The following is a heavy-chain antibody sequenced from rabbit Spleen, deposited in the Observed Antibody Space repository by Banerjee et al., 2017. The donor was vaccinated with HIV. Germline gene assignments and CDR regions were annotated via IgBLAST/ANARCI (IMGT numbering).Heavy chain of an antibody. CDR2: IYTGNGGT. J-gene: IGHJ6*01. D-gene: IGHD8-1*01. CDR1: GFSLSGSYY. CDR3: ARHHTL. V-gene: IGHV1S45*01. Sequence: QEQLVEYGGDLVQPEGSLTLTCKASGFSLSGSYYMYWVRQAPGKGLEWIGCIYTGNGGTNYASWAKGRFTISKTSSTTVTLQMTSLTAADTATYFCARHHTLWGPGTLVTVS.